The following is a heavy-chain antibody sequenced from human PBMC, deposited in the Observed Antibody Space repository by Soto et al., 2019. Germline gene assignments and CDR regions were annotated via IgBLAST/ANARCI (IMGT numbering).Heavy chain of an antibody. V-gene: IGHV1-69*01. J-gene: IGHJ6*02. CDR2: IIPIFGTA. D-gene: IGHD5-18*01. Sequence: QVQLLQSGAEVKKPGSSVKVSCKASGGTFSSYAISWVRKAPGQGLEWMGGIIPIFGTANYAQKFQGRVTITADESTSTAYTELSSRRSEDTAVYYCARGVTRIRLWFNYYYYGMDVWGQGTTVTVSS. CDR3: ARGVTRIRLWFNYYYYGMDV. CDR1: GGTFSSYA.